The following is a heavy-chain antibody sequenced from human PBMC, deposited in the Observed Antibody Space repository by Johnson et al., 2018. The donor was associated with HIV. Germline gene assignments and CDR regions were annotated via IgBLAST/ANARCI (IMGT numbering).Heavy chain of an antibody. J-gene: IGHJ3*02. Sequence: VQLMESGGGVVRPGGSLRLSCAASGFTFNDYGMSWVRQAPGKGLEWVSGINWNGGRTGYADYVKGRFTISRDKAKKSLYLQMSSLRAEDTEVYYCAREKLGSTEYDGFEIWGQGTMVTVSS. CDR1: GFTFNDYG. D-gene: IGHD4-17*01. CDR2: INWNGGRT. V-gene: IGHV3-20*04. CDR3: AREKLGSTEYDGFEI.